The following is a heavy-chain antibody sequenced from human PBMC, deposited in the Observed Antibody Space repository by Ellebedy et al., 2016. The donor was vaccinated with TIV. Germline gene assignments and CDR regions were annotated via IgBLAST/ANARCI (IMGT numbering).Heavy chain of an antibody. J-gene: IGHJ3*02. D-gene: IGHD3-10*01. CDR3: AHLWFGELSDAFDI. Sequence: SETLSLTCAVYGGSFRGYYWTWIRQPPGKGLEWIGEINHSGGTNYNPSLKSRVTISVDTSKNRFSLRLNSVTAADTAMYYCAHLWFGELSDAFDIWGQGTMVTVSS. CDR2: INHSGGT. CDR1: GGSFRGYY. V-gene: IGHV4-34*01.